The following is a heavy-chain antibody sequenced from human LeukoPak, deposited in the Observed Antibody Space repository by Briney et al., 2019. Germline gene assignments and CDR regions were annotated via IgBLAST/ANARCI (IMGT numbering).Heavy chain of an antibody. Sequence: SVKVSCKASGGTFSSHAISWVRQAPRQGLEWMGGIIPIFGTANYAQKFQGRVTITTDESTSTAYMELSSLRSEDTAVYYCARATVYSSGLDYWGQGTLVTVSS. J-gene: IGHJ4*02. V-gene: IGHV1-69*05. CDR3: ARATVYSSGLDY. D-gene: IGHD6-19*01. CDR1: GGTFSSHA. CDR2: IIPIFGTA.